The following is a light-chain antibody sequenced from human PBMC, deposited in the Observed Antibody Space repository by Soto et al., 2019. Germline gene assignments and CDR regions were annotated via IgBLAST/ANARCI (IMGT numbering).Light chain of an antibody. CDR3: SSYTGSSTYV. CDR2: DVS. V-gene: IGLV2-14*01. CDR1: SREVGGYNY. J-gene: IGLJ1*01. Sequence: QSVLTQPASLSGSPGQSITISCTGTSREVGGYNYVSWYQQHPGKAPKLMIYDVSNRPSGISNRFSGSKSGNTASLTISGLQAEDEADYYCSSYTGSSTYVFGTGTKVTVL.